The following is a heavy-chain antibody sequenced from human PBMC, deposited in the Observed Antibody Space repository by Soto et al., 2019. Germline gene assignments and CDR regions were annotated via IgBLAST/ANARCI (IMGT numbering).Heavy chain of an antibody. D-gene: IGHD2-2*01. Sequence: EVQLLESGGSLLQPGGSLRLSCAASGFTFSNYAMSWVRQAPGKGLEWVAGLFGSGRGISYADAVKGRFIISRDNSNNGLYLQMHGLRVEDTAVYYGAKDRQPDGLWPFDHWGQGTLVAVSS. V-gene: IGHV3-23*01. CDR1: GFTFSNYA. CDR3: AKDRQPDGLWPFDH. J-gene: IGHJ4*02. CDR2: LFGSGRGI.